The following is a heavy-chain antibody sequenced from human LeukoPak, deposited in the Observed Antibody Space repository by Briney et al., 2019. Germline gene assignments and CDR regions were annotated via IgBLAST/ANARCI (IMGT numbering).Heavy chain of an antibody. CDR1: GGPISSNTYF. Sequence: SETLSLTCNVSGGPISSNTYFWGWIRRPPGKGLEWIGSIRYSGSTYYNPSLKSRVTISVDTSNNQFSLHLTSLTAADTAVYYCATSDTVSTYNWFDPWGLGTLVTVS. J-gene: IGHJ5*02. CDR3: ATSDTVSTYNWFDP. CDR2: IRYSGST. D-gene: IGHD5/OR15-5a*01. V-gene: IGHV4-39*01.